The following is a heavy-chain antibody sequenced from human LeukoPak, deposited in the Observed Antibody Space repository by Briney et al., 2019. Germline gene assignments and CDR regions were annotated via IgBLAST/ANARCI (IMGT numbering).Heavy chain of an antibody. V-gene: IGHV1-2*02. D-gene: IGHD3-22*01. Sequence: ASVKVSFKASGYTFTGYYMHWVRQAPGQGLEWMGWINPNSGGTNYAQKFQGRVTMTRDTSISTAYMELSRLRSDDTAVYYCARADSYYYESAFDYWGQGTLVTVSS. CDR2: INPNSGGT. CDR3: ARADSYYYESAFDY. J-gene: IGHJ4*02. CDR1: GYTFTGYY.